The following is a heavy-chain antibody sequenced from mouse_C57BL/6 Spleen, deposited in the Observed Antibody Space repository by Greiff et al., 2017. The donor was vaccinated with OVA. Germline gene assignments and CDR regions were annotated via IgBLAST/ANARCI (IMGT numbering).Heavy chain of an antibody. D-gene: IGHD1-1*01. J-gene: IGHJ2*01. CDR3: ARSWDYFYYFDY. V-gene: IGHV1-80*01. CDR2: IYPGDGDT. Sequence: QVQLKQSGAELVKPGASVKISCKASGYAFSSYWMNWVKQRPGKGLEWIGQIYPGDGDTNYNGKFKGKATLTADKSSSTAYMQLSSLTSEDSAVYFCARSWDYFYYFDYWGQGTTRTVSS. CDR1: GYAFSSYW.